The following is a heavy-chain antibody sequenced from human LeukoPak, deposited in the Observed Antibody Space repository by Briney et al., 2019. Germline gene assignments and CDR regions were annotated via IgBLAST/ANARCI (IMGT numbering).Heavy chain of an antibody. D-gene: IGHD3-22*01. CDR1: GFTFSSYW. J-gene: IGHJ6*03. Sequence: GGSLRLSCAASGFTFSSYWMSWVRQAPGKGLEWVTNIKEDGSVNYYVDSVKGRFTISRDNAKNSLYLQMNSLRAEDTAVYYCARSGGASYDSSGSLDYYYYMDVWGKGTTVTVSS. V-gene: IGHV3-7*01. CDR2: IKEDGSVN. CDR3: ARSGGASYDSSGSLDYYYYMDV.